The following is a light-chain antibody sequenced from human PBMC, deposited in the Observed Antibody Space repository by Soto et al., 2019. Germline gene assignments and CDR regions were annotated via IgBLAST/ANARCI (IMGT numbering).Light chain of an antibody. V-gene: IGKV1-5*03. CDR1: QTISSW. J-gene: IGKJ1*01. CDR2: KAS. CDR3: QQYNSYSAA. Sequence: DIQMTQSPSTLSGSVGDRVTITCRASQTISSWLAWYQQKPGKAPKLLIYKASTLNSAVPSRFSGSGSGTEFTLTISSLQPDDFATYYCQQYNSYSAAFGQGTKVELK.